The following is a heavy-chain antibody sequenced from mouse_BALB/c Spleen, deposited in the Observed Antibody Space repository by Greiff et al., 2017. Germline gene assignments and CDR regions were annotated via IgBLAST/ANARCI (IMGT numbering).Heavy chain of an antibody. D-gene: IGHD3-3*01. CDR3: ARQGRGWFAD. V-gene: IGHV1-54*01. Sequence: QVQLQQSGAELVRPGTSVKVSCKASGYAFTNYLIEWVKQRPGQGLEWIGVINPGSGGTNYNEKFKGKATLTADKSSSTAYMQLSSLTSDDSAVYFCARQGRGWFADWGQGTLVTVSA. J-gene: IGHJ3*01. CDR2: INPGSGGT. CDR1: GYAFTNYL.